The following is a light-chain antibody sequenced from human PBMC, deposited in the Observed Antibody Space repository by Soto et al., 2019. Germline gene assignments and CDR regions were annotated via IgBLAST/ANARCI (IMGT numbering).Light chain of an antibody. CDR1: QSVSSTY. CDR2: GAS. V-gene: IGKV3-20*01. J-gene: IGKJ1*01. CDR3: HQCGNSWWT. Sequence: ETVLTQSPGSLSLSPGETATLSCRASQSVSSTYLAWYQQKPSQAPRVLIYGASSRATGIPDRFSGSGSGTDFTLTISRLEPEDFAVYYCHQCGNSWWTFGQGTKVEIK.